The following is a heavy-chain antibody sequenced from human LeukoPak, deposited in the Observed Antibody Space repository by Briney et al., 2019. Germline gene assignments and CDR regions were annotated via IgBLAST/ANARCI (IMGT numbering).Heavy chain of an antibody. CDR2: IYYSGST. J-gene: IGHJ4*02. CDR3: ARWMHYYDSHGYSHYFDY. D-gene: IGHD3-22*01. V-gene: IGHV4-39*07. Sequence: SETLSLTCTVSGGSISSGSYYWAWIRQPPGKGLEWIGSIYYSGSTSYNPSLKSRLTISVDTSKNQFSLKLTSVTAADTAVYYCARWMHYYDSHGYSHYFDYWGQGTLVTVSS. CDR1: GGSISSGSYY.